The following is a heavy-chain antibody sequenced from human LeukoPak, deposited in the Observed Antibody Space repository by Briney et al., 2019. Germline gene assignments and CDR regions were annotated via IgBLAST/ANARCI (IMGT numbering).Heavy chain of an antibody. D-gene: IGHD4-4*01. CDR2: IYYSGST. Sequence: SQTLSLTCTVSGDSIRSGDYSWNWIRQHPGKGLEWIGYIYYSGSTYYNPSLTSRVTMSVDTSKNQFSLKLSSVTAADTAIYYCARDHTETSSLNFRNYYYYGMDIWGQGTTVIVSS. V-gene: IGHV4-31*03. CDR1: GDSIRSGDYS. CDR3: ARDHTETSSLNFRNYYYYGMDI. J-gene: IGHJ6*02.